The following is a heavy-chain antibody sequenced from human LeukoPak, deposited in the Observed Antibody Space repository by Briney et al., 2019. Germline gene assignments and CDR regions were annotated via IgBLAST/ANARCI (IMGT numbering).Heavy chain of an antibody. CDR2: INPNSGGT. CDR3: ARYSGFDLDAFDI. J-gene: IGHJ3*02. Sequence: ASVKVSCKASGYTFTGYYMHWVRQAPGQGLEWMGWINPNSGGTNCAQKFQGRVTMTRDTSITTAYMELSSLRSDDTAVYYCARYSGFDLDAFDIWGQGTMVTVSS. CDR1: GYTFTGYY. V-gene: IGHV1-2*02. D-gene: IGHD5-12*01.